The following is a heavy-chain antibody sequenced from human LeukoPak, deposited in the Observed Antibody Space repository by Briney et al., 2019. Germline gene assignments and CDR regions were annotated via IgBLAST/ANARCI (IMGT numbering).Heavy chain of an antibody. D-gene: IGHD5-12*01. CDR3: AAYSGYGSYFDY. CDR2: ISGSGGST. Sequence: PGGSLRLSCAASGFTFSSYAMSWVRQAPGKGLEWVSAISGSGGSTYYADSVKGRFTISRDNSKNTLYLQMNGLRAEDTAVYYCAAYSGYGSYFDYWGQGTLVTVSS. V-gene: IGHV3-23*01. CDR1: GFTFSSYA. J-gene: IGHJ4*02.